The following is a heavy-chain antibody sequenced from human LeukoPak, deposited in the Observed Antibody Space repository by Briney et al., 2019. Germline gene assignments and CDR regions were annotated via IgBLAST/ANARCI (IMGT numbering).Heavy chain of an antibody. Sequence: GGSLRLSCAASGFTFSDYYMSWIRQAPGKGLEWVSYISSSGSTIYYADSVKGRFTISRDNAKNSLYLQMNSLRAEDTAVYYCARRGKYYDFWSDPGFDYWGQGTLVTVSS. CDR3: ARRGKYYDFWSDPGFDY. CDR1: GFTFSDYY. D-gene: IGHD3-3*01. V-gene: IGHV3-11*04. J-gene: IGHJ4*02. CDR2: ISSSGSTI.